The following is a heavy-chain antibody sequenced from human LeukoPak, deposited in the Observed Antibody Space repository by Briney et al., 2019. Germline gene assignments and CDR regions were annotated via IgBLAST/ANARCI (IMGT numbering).Heavy chain of an antibody. V-gene: IGHV1-8*03. D-gene: IGHD6-19*01. J-gene: IGHJ4*02. Sequence: ASVKVSCKASGYTFTSYDINWVRQATGQGLEWMGWTNPNSGNTGYAQKFQGRVTITRNTSISTAYMELSSLRSEDTAVYYCAKDWSYRGWAYYFDFWGQGTLVTVSS. CDR1: GYTFTSYD. CDR3: AKDWSYRGWAYYFDF. CDR2: TNPNSGNT.